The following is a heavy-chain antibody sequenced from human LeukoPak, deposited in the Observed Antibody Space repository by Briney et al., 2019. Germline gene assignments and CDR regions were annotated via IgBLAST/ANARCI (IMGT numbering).Heavy chain of an antibody. CDR3: VRVGATNPYYYYYMDV. D-gene: IGHD1-26*01. CDR1: GGSISSGGYY. J-gene: IGHJ6*03. Sequence: PSETLSLTCTVSGGSISSGGYYWSWIRQHPGKGLEWIGYIYYSGSTYYNPSPKSRVTISVDTSKNQFSLKLSSVTAADTAVYYCVRVGATNPYYYYYMDVWGKGTTVTVSS. CDR2: IYYSGST. V-gene: IGHV4-31*03.